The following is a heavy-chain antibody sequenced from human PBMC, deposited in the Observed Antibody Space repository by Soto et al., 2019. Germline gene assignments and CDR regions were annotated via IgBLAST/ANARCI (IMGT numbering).Heavy chain of an antibody. V-gene: IGHV3-9*01. CDR1: GFTFDDYA. CDR2: ISWNSGRL. Sequence: GGSLRLSCAASGFTFDDYAMHWVRQAPGKGLEWVSGISWNSGRLGYADSVKGRFTISRDNAKKSLYLQMNSLRGEDTALYYCAKGDSSSWYGYFDSWGQGTLVTVSS. D-gene: IGHD6-13*01. J-gene: IGHJ4*02. CDR3: AKGDSSSWYGYFDS.